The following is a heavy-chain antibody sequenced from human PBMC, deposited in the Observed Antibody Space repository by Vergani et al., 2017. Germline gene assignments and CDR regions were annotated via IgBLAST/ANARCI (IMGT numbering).Heavy chain of an antibody. Sequence: QVQLVQSGAEVKKPGASVKVSCKASGYTFTSYGISWVRQAPGQGLEWMGWISAYNGNTNYAQKLQGRVTMTTDTSTSTAYMELSSLRSEDTAVYYCARDARGYYDSSGYYYNIWGQGTMVTVSS. CDR1: GYTFTSYG. V-gene: IGHV1-18*01. CDR2: ISAYNGNT. J-gene: IGHJ3*02. D-gene: IGHD3-22*01. CDR3: ARDARGYYDSSGYYYNI.